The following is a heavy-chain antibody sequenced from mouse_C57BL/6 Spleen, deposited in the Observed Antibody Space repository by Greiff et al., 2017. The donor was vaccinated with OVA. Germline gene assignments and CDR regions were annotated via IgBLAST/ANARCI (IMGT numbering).Heavy chain of an antibody. Sequence: DVMLVESGGGLVKPGGSLKLSCAASGFTFSDYGMHWVRQAPEKGLEWVAYISSGSSTIYYADTVKGRFTISRDNAKNTLFLQMTSLRSEDTAMYYCARGLRRNYFDYWGQGTTLTVSS. CDR3: ARGLRRNYFDY. CDR1: GFTFSDYG. V-gene: IGHV5-17*01. J-gene: IGHJ2*01. D-gene: IGHD2-2*01. CDR2: ISSGSSTI.